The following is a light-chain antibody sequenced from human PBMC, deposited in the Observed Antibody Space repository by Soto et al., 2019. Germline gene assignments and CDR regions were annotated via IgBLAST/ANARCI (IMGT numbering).Light chain of an antibody. Sequence: EVVMTQSPATLPVSPGERATLSCRASQSFSSNLAWYQQKPGQAPRLLIYGASTRATGIPARFSGSGSGTEFTLTISSLQSEAFAVYYCQQYNNWLWTFGQGTKVDIK. CDR3: QQYNNWLWT. CDR2: GAS. J-gene: IGKJ1*01. V-gene: IGKV3-15*01. CDR1: QSFSSN.